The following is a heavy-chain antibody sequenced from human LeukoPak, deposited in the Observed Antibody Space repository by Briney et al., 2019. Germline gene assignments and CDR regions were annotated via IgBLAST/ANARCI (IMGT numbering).Heavy chain of an antibody. CDR3: ARMDRGVIYWFDP. CDR2: INPNSGGT. J-gene: IGHJ5*02. CDR1: GYTFTGYY. V-gene: IGHV1-2*06. D-gene: IGHD3-10*01. Sequence: GASVKVSCKASGYTFTGYYMHWVRLAPGQGLEWMGRINPNSGGTNYAQKFQGRVTMTRDTSISTAYMELSRLRSDDTAVYYCARMDRGVIYWFDPWGQGTLVTVSS.